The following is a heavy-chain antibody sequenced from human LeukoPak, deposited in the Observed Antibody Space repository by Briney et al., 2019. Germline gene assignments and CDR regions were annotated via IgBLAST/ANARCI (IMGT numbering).Heavy chain of an antibody. CDR2: INPNNGGT. CDR3: ANSDSSGYYVY. CDR1: GYTFTDYY. Sequence: ASAKVSCKASGYTFTDYYMHWVRQAPGQGLEWMGWINPNNGGTNYAQKFQDRVTMTRDTSISTAYMELSRLRSDDTAVYYCANSDSSGYYVYWGQGTLVTVSS. V-gene: IGHV1-2*02. J-gene: IGHJ4*02. D-gene: IGHD3-22*01.